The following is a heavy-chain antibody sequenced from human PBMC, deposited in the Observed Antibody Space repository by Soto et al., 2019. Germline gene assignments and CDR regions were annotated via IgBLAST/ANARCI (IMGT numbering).Heavy chain of an antibody. CDR1: GFTFSSYA. D-gene: IGHD3-22*01. CDR3: ANAYYDSSGYYDAFDI. CDR2: ISGSGGST. V-gene: IGHV3-23*01. J-gene: IGHJ3*02. Sequence: TGGSLRLSCAASGFTFSSYAMSWVRQAPGKGLEWVSAISGSGGSTYYADSVKGRFTISRDNSKNTLYLQMNSLRAEDTAVYYCANAYYDSSGYYDAFDIWGQGTMVTVSS.